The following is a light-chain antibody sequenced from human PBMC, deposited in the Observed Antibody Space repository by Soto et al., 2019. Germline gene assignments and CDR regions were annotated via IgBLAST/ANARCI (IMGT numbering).Light chain of an antibody. V-gene: IGLV1-51*01. J-gene: IGLJ2*01. CDR3: ATWDSNLRAVV. CDR1: ISNIGVNY. Sequence: QSVLTQPPSVSAAPGLKVTISCSGSISNIGVNYVSWYQQVPGTAPKLLIYEHNKRPSGIPDRLSGSTSGTSATLGITGLQTGDEGDYYCATWDSNLRAVVFGGGTKLTVL. CDR2: EHN.